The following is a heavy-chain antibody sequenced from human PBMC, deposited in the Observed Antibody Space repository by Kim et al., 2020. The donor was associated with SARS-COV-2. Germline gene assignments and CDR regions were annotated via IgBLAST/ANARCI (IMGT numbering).Heavy chain of an antibody. D-gene: IGHD6-13*01. J-gene: IGHJ4*02. Sequence: YADPVKDRLTIARENSKHTTYLQMNSLRAEDTAVYYCAKDQSEYSSSFGWGQGTLVTVSS. CDR3: AKDQSEYSSSFG. V-gene: IGHV3-23*01.